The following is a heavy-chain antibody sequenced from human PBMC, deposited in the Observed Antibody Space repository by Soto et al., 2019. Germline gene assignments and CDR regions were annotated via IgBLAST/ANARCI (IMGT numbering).Heavy chain of an antibody. Sequence: QVQLQESGPGLVKPSETLSLTCTVSGGSISSYYWSWIRQPPGKGLEWIGYIYYSGSTNYNPSLMSRVTISVDTSKNQFSLKLSSVTAADTAVYYCARDTSCSGGSCYPDYYMDVWGKGTTVTVSS. CDR3: ARDTSCSGGSCYPDYYMDV. D-gene: IGHD2-15*01. CDR1: GGSISSYY. CDR2: IYYSGST. V-gene: IGHV4-59*01. J-gene: IGHJ6*03.